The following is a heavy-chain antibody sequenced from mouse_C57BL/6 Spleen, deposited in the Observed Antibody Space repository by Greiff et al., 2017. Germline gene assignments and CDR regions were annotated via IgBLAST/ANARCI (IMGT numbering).Heavy chain of an antibody. CDR2: IRLKSDYYAT. CDR1: GFTFSNYW. CDR3: AGSYWYFDV. V-gene: IGHV6-3*01. Sequence: EVKLEESGGGLVQPGGSMKLSCVASGFTFSNYWMNWVRQSPEKGLEWVAQIRLKSDYYATHYAESVKGRFTIYRDDSKRSVYLLMNSLRAKDTEIYYCAGSYWYFDVWGTGTTVTVSS. J-gene: IGHJ1*03.